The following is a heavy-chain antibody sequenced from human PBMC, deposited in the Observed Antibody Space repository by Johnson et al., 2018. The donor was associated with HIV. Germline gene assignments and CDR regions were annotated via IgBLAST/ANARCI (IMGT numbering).Heavy chain of an antibody. J-gene: IGHJ3*02. D-gene: IGHD3-16*01. V-gene: IGHV3-30*03. CDR3: AREGEVGRAVDI. Sequence: QVQLVESGGDLVQPGGSLRLSCAASGFTVSSNYMSWVRQAPGKGLEWVAVISYDGSNKYYADSVKGRFTISRDNSKNTLYLQMNSLRAEDTAVYYCAREGEVGRAVDIWGQGTMVTVSS. CDR1: GFTVSSNY. CDR2: ISYDGSNK.